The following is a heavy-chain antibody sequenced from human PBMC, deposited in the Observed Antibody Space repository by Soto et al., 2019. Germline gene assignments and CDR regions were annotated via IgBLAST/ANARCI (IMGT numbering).Heavy chain of an antibody. V-gene: IGHV2-5*02. CDR3: SLIYRSGSRGTYFHS. CDR1: GFSLITGVG. D-gene: IGHD1-26*01. Sequence: QITLKESGPSLVRPTETLTLTCTFSGFSLITGVGVGWVRQPPGKALEWLAVIFWDKNDYYRPSLQTRVTISKDASQHQLVITLTNMDSEDTATYFCSLIYRSGSRGTYFHSWGQGTLVTVSS. CDR2: IFWDKND. J-gene: IGHJ4*02.